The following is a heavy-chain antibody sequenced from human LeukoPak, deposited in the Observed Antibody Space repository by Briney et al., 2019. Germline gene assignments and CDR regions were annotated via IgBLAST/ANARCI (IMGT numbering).Heavy chain of an antibody. CDR3: ARRGHGYGSPFDY. J-gene: IGHJ4*02. CDR1: GFTFSIYA. CDR2: IRYDGSNK. D-gene: IGHD5-18*01. V-gene: IGHV3-30*02. Sequence: GGSLRLSCAASGFTFSIYAMRWVRQAPGKGLEWVAFIRYDGSNKYYADSVKGRFTISRDNSKNTLYLQMNSLRAEDTAVYYCARRGHGYGSPFDYWGQGTLVTVSS.